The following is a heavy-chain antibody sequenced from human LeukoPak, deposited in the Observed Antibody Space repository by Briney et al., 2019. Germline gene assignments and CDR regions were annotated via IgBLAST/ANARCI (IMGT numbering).Heavy chain of an antibody. CDR1: GFTFDNFA. CDR2: ITGSGGST. CDR3: ARELFDFDY. D-gene: IGHD3-10*01. Sequence: PVGSLRLSCAPSGFTFDNFAMTWVRQAPGKGLEWVSEITGSGGSTYYADSVKGRFTISRDNSKNTLYLQVNSLRAEDTAIYYCARELFDFDYWGQGTLVTVSS. V-gene: IGHV3-23*01. J-gene: IGHJ4*02.